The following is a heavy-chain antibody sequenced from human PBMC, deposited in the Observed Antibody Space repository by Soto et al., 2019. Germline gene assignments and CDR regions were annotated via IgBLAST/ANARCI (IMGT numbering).Heavy chain of an antibody. CDR1: LFTFSSFG. D-gene: IGHD4-4*01. CDR3: VNPRSTVVLPPS. V-gene: IGHV3-64D*06. Sequence: GGSRRRSCSASLFTFSSFGMHCLRQAPGKGLEYVSGISSNGVSTYYADSVKGRFTISRDNSKNTLYIQMSSLRAEATAVHYCVNPRSTVVLPPSWGQGTLVTVYS. CDR2: ISSNGVST. J-gene: IGHJ4*02.